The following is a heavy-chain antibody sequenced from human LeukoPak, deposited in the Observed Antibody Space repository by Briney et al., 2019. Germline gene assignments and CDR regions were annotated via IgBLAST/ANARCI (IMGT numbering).Heavy chain of an antibody. CDR1: GFPFSSYS. CDR2: IKPDGTTK. V-gene: IGHV3-7*03. D-gene: IGHD6-13*01. Sequence: GGSLRLSCAASGFPFSSYSMTWVRQAPGKGLEWVANIKPDGTTKFYVDSVKGRFTISRDNALNSLYLQMNSLRAEDTAIYYCARSIPYGTTWYGRSDYWGRGTLVTVSS. CDR3: ARSIPYGTTWYGRSDY. J-gene: IGHJ4*02.